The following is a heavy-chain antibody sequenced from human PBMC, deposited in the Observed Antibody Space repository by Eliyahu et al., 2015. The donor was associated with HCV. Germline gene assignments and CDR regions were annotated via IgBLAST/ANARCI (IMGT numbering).Heavy chain of an antibody. J-gene: IGHJ6*03. V-gene: IGHV3-9*01. CDR3: AKDMVPRITMVRGPGYMDV. Sequence: EVQLVESGGGLVQPSRSLRLSCAASGFTFDDYAMHWVRQAPGKGLEWVSGISWNSGSIGYAVSVKGRFTISRDNAKNSLYLQMNSLRAEDTALYYCAKDMVPRITMVRGPGYMDVWGKGTTVTVSS. CDR2: ISWNSGSI. CDR1: GFTFDDYA. D-gene: IGHD3-10*01.